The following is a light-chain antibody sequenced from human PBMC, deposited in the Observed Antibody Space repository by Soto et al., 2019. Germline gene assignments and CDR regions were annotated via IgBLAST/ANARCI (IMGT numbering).Light chain of an antibody. J-gene: IGKJ1*01. CDR1: QSVDSTF. CDR3: QQYMSSVT. V-gene: IGKV3-20*01. Sequence: EIVLTQSPGSLSLSPGERATLSCRASQSVDSTFFAWYQKKPGQAPRLLIYGASKRATGVPDRFSDSGSGTDFTLTISRLEPEDFAVYYCQQYMSSVTFGQGTKVEI. CDR2: GAS.